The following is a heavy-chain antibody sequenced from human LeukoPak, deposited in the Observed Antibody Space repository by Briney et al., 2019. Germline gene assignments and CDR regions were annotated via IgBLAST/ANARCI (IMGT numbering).Heavy chain of an antibody. Sequence: SETLSLTCAVYGGSFSGYYWSWIRQPPGKGLAWIGEINHSGSTNYNPSLKSRVTISVDTSKNQFSLKLSSVTAADTAVYYCASFTPLAGYWGQGTLVTVSS. D-gene: IGHD6-25*01. CDR3: ASFTPLAGY. V-gene: IGHV4-34*01. CDR2: INHSGST. CDR1: GGSFSGYY. J-gene: IGHJ4*02.